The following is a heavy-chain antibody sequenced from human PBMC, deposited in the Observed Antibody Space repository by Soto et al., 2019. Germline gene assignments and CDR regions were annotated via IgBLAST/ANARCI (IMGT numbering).Heavy chain of an antibody. Sequence: QVQLVQSGAEVKKPGYSVKVSCKASGATFSSYAISWVRQAPGQGLEWMGGIIPIFGTANYAQKFQGRVTITADESTSTAYMELSSLRSEDTAVYYCASSNYAPTSYYYGIDVWGQGTTVTVSS. CDR3: ASSNYAPTSYYYGIDV. D-gene: IGHD4-4*01. J-gene: IGHJ6*02. CDR2: IIPIFGTA. V-gene: IGHV1-69*12. CDR1: GATFSSYA.